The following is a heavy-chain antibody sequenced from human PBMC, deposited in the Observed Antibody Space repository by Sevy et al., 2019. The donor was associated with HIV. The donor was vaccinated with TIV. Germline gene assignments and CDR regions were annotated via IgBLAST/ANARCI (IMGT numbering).Heavy chain of an antibody. CDR3: GKDVPDQSWYDDFWSGSPCFDY. J-gene: IGHJ4*02. CDR1: GFSFGTHA. D-gene: IGHD3-3*01. V-gene: IGHV3-23*01. Sequence: GGSLRLSCAASGFSFGTHAMSWVRQAPGKGLEWVSGMSGRGGRTGYADSVKGRFTISRDNSKNTLFLQMNALRADDTALYYCGKDVPDQSWYDDFWSGSPCFDYWGRGILVTVSS. CDR2: MSGRGGRT.